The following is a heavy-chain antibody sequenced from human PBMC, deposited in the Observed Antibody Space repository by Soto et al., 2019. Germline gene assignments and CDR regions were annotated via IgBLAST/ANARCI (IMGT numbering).Heavy chain of an antibody. CDR1: GFTFSSYA. J-gene: IGHJ4*02. V-gene: IGHV3-23*01. D-gene: IGHD2-15*01. CDR3: AKAAGRTVVLVAAPDY. Sequence: PGGSLRLSCAASGFTFSSYAMSWVRQAPGKGLEWVSAISGSGGSTYYADSVKGRFTISRDNSKNTLYLQMNSLRAEDTAVFYCAKAAGRTVVLVAAPDYWGQGTLVTVSS. CDR2: ISGSGGST.